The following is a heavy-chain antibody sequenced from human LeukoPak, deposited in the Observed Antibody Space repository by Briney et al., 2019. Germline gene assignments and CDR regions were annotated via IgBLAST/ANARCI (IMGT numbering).Heavy chain of an antibody. J-gene: IGHJ4*02. CDR3: ARGPPMYSYGSSDYHYDYFEY. V-gene: IGHV3-48*03. Sequence: PGGSLRLPCAASGFTFSSYEMNWVRQAPGKGLEWVSYISSSGSTIYYADSVKGRFTISRDNAKNSLYLQMNSLRTEDTAVYFCARGPPMYSYGSSDYHYDYFEYWGQGTLVTVSS. D-gene: IGHD3-22*01. CDR1: GFTFSSYE. CDR2: ISSSGSTI.